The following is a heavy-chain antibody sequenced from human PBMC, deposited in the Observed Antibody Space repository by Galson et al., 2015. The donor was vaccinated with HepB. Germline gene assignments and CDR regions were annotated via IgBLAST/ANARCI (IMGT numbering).Heavy chain of an antibody. CDR3: ARTKLWFGETSGVMDV. CDR2: ISSSSSYI. V-gene: IGHV3-21*01. J-gene: IGHJ6*04. D-gene: IGHD3-10*01. Sequence: SLRLSCAASGFTFSSYSMNWVRQAPGKGLEWVSSISSSSSYIYYADSVKGRFTISRDNAKNSLYLQMNSLRAEDTAVYYCARTKLWFGETSGVMDVWGKGTTVTVSS. CDR1: GFTFSSYS.